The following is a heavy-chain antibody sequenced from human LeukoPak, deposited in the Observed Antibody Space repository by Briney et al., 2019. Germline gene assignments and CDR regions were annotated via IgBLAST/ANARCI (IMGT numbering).Heavy chain of an antibody. D-gene: IGHD4-17*01. Sequence: PSETLSLTCTVSGGSISSGGYYWSWIRQHPGKDLEWFGYIYYSGSTYYNPSLKSRVTISVDTSKNQFSLKLSSVTAADTAVYYCARDRGNTVTTPLGWFDPWGQGTLVTVSS. CDR1: GGSISSGGYY. J-gene: IGHJ5*02. V-gene: IGHV4-31*03. CDR2: IYYSGST. CDR3: ARDRGNTVTTPLGWFDP.